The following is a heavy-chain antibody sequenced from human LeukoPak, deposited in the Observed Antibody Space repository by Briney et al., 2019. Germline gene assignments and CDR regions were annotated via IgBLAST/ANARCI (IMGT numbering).Heavy chain of an antibody. V-gene: IGHV5-51*01. CDR1: GYDFSTYW. CDR2: THPGGSET. J-gene: IGHJ4*02. Sequence: GESLKISCKGLGYDFSTYWNAWVRRRPGKGLEWMGITHPGGSETRYDPSFQGQVTISADRSTSTAYLQWSSLRASDTAMYYCARASRDGYNQNFDHWGQGALVTVSS. D-gene: IGHD5-24*01. CDR3: ARASRDGYNQNFDH.